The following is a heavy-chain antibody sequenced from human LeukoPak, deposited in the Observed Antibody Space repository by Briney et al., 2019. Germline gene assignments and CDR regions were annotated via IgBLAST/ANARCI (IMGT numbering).Heavy chain of an antibody. J-gene: IGHJ4*02. CDR1: GESFSGYY. V-gene: IGHV4-34*01. Sequence: PSETLSLTCAVYGESFSGYYWSWIRQPPGKGLEWIGEINHSGSTNYNPSLKSRVTISVDTSKNQFSLKLSSVTAADTAVYYCARHPNYYDSSGPFYWGQGTLVTVSS. CDR2: INHSGST. D-gene: IGHD3-22*01. CDR3: ARHPNYYDSSGPFY.